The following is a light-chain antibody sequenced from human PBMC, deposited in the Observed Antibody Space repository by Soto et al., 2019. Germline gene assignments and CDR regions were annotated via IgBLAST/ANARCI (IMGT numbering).Light chain of an antibody. J-gene: IGLJ1*01. Sequence: QSVLTQPASVSGSPGQSVTISCTGTSSDVGGYNYVSWYQQYPGKAPKLIIYEVTKRPSEVPDRFSGSKSGNTASLTISGLQAEDEADYYCCSYAGSYTLYVFGTGTKVTVL. CDR1: SSDVGGYNY. V-gene: IGLV2-11*01. CDR2: EVT. CDR3: CSYAGSYTLYV.